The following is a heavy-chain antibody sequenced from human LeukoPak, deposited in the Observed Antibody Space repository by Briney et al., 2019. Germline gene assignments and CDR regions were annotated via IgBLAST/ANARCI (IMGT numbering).Heavy chain of an antibody. CDR2: MNPNSGNT. Sequence: ASVKVSCKASGYTFTAYYMHWVRQATGQGLEWMGWMNPNSGNTGYAQKFQGRVTITRNTSISTAYMELSSLRSEDTAVYYCARVYGYGDYADAFDIWGQGTMVTVSS. D-gene: IGHD4-17*01. CDR1: GYTFTAYY. J-gene: IGHJ3*02. CDR3: ARVYGYGDYADAFDI. V-gene: IGHV1-8*03.